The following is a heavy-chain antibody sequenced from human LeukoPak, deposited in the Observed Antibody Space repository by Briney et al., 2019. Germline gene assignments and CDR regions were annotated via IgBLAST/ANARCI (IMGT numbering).Heavy chain of an antibody. J-gene: IGHJ6*03. CDR3: ARGAATGPRFYYFYMDV. D-gene: IGHD3-16*01. V-gene: IGHV3-48*04. CDR2: ISSSGSVI. CDR1: GFIFRDYN. Sequence: GGSLRLSCATSGFIFRDYNMNWVRQAPGKGLEWVANISSSGSVIYYADSVKGRFTISRDNAKNSLYLQMNSLRAEDAAVYYCARGAATGPRFYYFYMDVWGRGTTVTVSS.